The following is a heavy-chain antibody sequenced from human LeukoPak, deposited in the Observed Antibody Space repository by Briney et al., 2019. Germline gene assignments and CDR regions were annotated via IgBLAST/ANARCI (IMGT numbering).Heavy chain of an antibody. CDR3: AREGSSGCTFDS. CDR2: IITTRCST. D-gene: IGHD6-19*01. V-gene: IGHV1-46*01. CDR1: GYTFTSYY. J-gene: IGHJ5*01. Sequence: ASVKVSCKASGYTFTSYYMHWVRQAPGQGHEWMGIIITTRCSTSYAQKSQARVTMTRDTSTSKGYMELSSLRSEDTAVYYCAREGSSGCTFDSWGQGTLGTAS.